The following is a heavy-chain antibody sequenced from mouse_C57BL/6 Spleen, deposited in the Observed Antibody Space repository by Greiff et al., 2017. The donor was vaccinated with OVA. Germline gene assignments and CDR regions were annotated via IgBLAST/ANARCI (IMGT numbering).Heavy chain of an antibody. Sequence: VKLQQSGPELVKPGASVKISCKASGYAFSSSWMNWVKQRPGKGLEWIGRIYPGDGDTNYNGKFKGKATLTADKSSSTAYMQLSSLTSEDSAVYFCARSTITTVAHWGQGTLVTVSA. CDR1: GYAFSSSW. CDR2: IYPGDGDT. CDR3: ARSTITTVAH. J-gene: IGHJ3*01. V-gene: IGHV1-82*01. D-gene: IGHD1-1*01.